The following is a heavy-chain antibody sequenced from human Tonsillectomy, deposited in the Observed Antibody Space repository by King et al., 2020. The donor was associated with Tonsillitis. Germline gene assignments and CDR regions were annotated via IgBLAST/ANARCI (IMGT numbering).Heavy chain of an antibody. Sequence: VQLVESGGGLVQPGRSLRLSCAASGFTFDDYAMHWFRQAPGKGLEWVSGIRWNSVSIGYAASVKGRFTISRANAKNSLYLQMNSLRAEETALYCCAKDVLPGEGILGMWHWGQATLVTVSS. CDR2: IRWNSVSI. D-gene: IGHD6-13*01. CDR3: AKDVLPGEGILGMWH. CDR1: GFTFDDYA. J-gene: IGHJ4*02. V-gene: IGHV3-9*01.